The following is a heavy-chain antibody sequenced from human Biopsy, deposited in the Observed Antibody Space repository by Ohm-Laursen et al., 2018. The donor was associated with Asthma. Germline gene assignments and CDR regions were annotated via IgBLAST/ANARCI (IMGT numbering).Heavy chain of an antibody. CDR3: AKDVFPGWELRRGPDY. V-gene: IGHV3-30-3*01. CDR2: IFFDGSNK. J-gene: IGHJ4*02. CDR1: GFTFHNYV. Sequence: SLRLSCSASGFTFHNYVMHWVRQAPGKGLEWVAGIFFDGSNKYYADSVKGRFTISRDNSKDTLHLQMNSLRAEDTAVYYCAKDVFPGWELRRGPDYWGQGTLVTVSS. D-gene: IGHD1-26*01.